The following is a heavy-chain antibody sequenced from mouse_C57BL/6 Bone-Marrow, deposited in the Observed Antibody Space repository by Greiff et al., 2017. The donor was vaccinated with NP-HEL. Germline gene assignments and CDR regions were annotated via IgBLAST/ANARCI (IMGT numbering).Heavy chain of an antibody. J-gene: IGHJ2*01. CDR1: GYTFTGYW. CDR2: ILPGSGST. Sequence: VQLQQSGAELMKPGASVKLSCKATGYTFTGYWIEWVKQRPGHGLEWIGEILPGSGSTNYNEKFKGKATFTADTSSNTAYMQLSSLTTEDSAIYYCARSGMDLYDYDLDYFDYWGQGTTLTVSS. D-gene: IGHD2-4*01. V-gene: IGHV1-9*01. CDR3: ARSGMDLYDYDLDYFDY.